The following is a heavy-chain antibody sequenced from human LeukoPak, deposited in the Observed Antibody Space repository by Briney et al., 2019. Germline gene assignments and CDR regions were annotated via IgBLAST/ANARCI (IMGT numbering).Heavy chain of an antibody. Sequence: GESLKISCKGSGYTFSNYWIGWVRQMPGTGLEWMGTIYPGDSDTRYSPAFQGRVTFSADKSINTAYLQWSSLKASDTAIYFCARRFRLCSEGSCIPYYIDHWGQGTLVTVSS. CDR3: ARRFRLCSEGSCIPYYIDH. CDR2: IYPGDSDT. J-gene: IGHJ4*02. D-gene: IGHD3-9*01. V-gene: IGHV5-51*01. CDR1: GYTFSNYW.